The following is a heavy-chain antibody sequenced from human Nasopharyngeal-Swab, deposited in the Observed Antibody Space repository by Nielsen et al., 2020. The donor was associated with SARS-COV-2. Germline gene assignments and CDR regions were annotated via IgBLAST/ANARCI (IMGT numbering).Heavy chain of an antibody. CDR1: GFTFSSYE. CDR3: ARDLRDGYNLGYYYYGMDV. CDR2: ISSSGSTI. V-gene: IGHV3-48*03. Sequence: GGSLRLSCAASGFTFSSYEMNWVRQAPGKGLEWVSYISSSGSTIYYADSVKGRFAISRDNAKNSLYLQMNSLRAEDTAVYYCARDLRDGYNLGYYYYGMDVWGQGTTVTVSS. J-gene: IGHJ6*02. D-gene: IGHD5-24*01.